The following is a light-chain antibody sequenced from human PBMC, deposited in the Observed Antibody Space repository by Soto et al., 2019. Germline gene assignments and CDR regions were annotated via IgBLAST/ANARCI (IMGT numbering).Light chain of an antibody. V-gene: IGKV3-20*01. CDR2: GAS. CDR1: QSVSSSY. J-gene: IGKJ3*01. Sequence: EIVLTQSPGTLSLSPGERATLSCRASQSVSSSYLAWYQQKPGQAPRILIYGASSRATGIPDRFSGSGSGTDFTLNIIRLEPEDVAVDYCQQYGSTPPWTFGPGTKVDI. CDR3: QQYGSTPPWT.